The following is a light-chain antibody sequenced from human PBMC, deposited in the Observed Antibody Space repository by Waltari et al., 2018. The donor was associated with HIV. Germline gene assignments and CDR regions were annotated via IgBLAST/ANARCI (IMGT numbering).Light chain of an antibody. CDR3: SAWDDSLRATV. V-gene: IGLV1-44*01. J-gene: IGLJ1*01. Sequence: QSMMSHPPSASGTPGQTVTISCSGRFSNLGANTVNWYQQIPGTAPRLLIYGHNQRPSGVPDRFAGSRSGTSASLTIGGLQSEDEADYYCSAWDDSLRATVFGTGTRVTVL. CDR1: FSNLGANT. CDR2: GHN.